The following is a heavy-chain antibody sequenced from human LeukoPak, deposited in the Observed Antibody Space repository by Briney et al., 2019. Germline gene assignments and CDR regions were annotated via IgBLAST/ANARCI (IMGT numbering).Heavy chain of an antibody. J-gene: IGHJ5*02. CDR3: ARGKVDTAMVNWFDP. CDR2: ISGYNGKI. Sequence: ASVKVSCKASGHTFVSYGIGWVRQAPGQGLEWMGWISGYNGKINYAQKFQGRVTMTTDTSTSTAYLELRSLTSEDTAVYYCARGKVDTAMVNWFDPWGQGTLVTVSS. V-gene: IGHV1-18*01. CDR1: GHTFVSYG. D-gene: IGHD5-18*01.